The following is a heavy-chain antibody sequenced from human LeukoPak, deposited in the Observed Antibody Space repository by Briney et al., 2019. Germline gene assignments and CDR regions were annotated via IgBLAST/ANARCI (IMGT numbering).Heavy chain of an antibody. CDR1: GLTFSRYG. CDR3: AKDGRDYFVSGSHYRGVPALDY. V-gene: IGHV3-30*02. CDR2: IRYDGSIK. Sequence: GGSLRLSCAASGLTFSRYGMHWVRQAPGKGLEWVTFIRYDGSIKYYADSVKGRFTMSRDNSKNTLFLQMNSLRAEDTAVYYCAKDGRDYFVSGSHYRGVPALDYWAREPWSPSPQ. J-gene: IGHJ4*02. D-gene: IGHD3-10*01.